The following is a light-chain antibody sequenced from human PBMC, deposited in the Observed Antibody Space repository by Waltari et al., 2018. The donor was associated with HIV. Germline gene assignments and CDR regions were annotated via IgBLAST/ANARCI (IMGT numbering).Light chain of an antibody. CDR3: QQSYSTPRT. CDR2: SAS. V-gene: IGKV1-39*01. Sequence: DIQMTQSPSSLSASVGDRVTITCRANQTINNYLNWYQKRSGEAPKLLIYSASRLFSGVPSRFSGSGSGTGFTLTINTLQPDDHATYFCQQSYSTPRTFGQGTKVEI. J-gene: IGKJ1*01. CDR1: QTINNY.